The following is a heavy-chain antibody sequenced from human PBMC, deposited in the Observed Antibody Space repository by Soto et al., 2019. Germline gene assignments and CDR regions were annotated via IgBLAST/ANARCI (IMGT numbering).Heavy chain of an antibody. D-gene: IGHD3-22*01. Sequence: DVHLMESGGCLVQPGGSLRLSCAASEFTFSYYWMTWVRQAPGKGLEWVANIRRDGAEEHYVDSVKGRFSVSRDNAKESLYLQMNSLRIEDTAVYYCARDATYRDSSFYYEVFDIWGQGTMVTVSS. CDR2: IRRDGAEE. V-gene: IGHV3-7*05. CDR3: ARDATYRDSSFYYEVFDI. CDR1: EFTFSYYW. J-gene: IGHJ3*02.